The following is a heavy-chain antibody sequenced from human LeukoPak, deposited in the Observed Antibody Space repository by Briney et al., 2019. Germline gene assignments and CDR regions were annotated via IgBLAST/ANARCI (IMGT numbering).Heavy chain of an antibody. V-gene: IGHV4-31*03. CDR2: IHYSGST. CDR3: ARVVSDCGGARCYKGYLDY. CDR1: GASISSGDYF. Sequence: SETLSLTCSVSGASISSGDYFWTWIRQHPGKGLEWIGYIHYSGSTYYNPSLRSRMIISVDTSKNQFSLQLSSVTAADTAVYYCARVVSDCGGARCYKGYLDYWGQGTLVTVSS. J-gene: IGHJ4*02. D-gene: IGHD2-2*02.